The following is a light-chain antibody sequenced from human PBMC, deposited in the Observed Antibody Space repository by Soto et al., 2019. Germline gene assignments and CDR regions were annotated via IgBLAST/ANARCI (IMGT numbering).Light chain of an antibody. J-gene: IGLJ2*01. Sequence: QSVLTQPPSASGSPGQSVTISCTGTSSDIGGYNYVSWYQQHPGKAPKLMIYQVSKRPSGVPDRFSGSKSGNTASLTVSGLQAEDEADYYCSSYVGRKVFGGGTQLTVL. CDR1: SSDIGGYNY. CDR3: SSYVGRKV. CDR2: QVS. V-gene: IGLV2-8*01.